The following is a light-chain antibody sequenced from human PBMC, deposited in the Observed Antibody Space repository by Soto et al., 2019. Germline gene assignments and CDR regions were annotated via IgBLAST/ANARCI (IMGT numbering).Light chain of an antibody. CDR2: AAS. CDR3: QQSYSTPPNT. J-gene: IGKJ4*01. Sequence: DIQMTQSPSSLSASVGDRVTTTCRASQSISSYLNWYQQKPGKAPKLLIYAASSLQSGVPSRFRGSGSGTDFTLTISSLQPEDFATYYCQQSYSTPPNTFGGGTKVEIK. CDR1: QSISSY. V-gene: IGKV1-39*01.